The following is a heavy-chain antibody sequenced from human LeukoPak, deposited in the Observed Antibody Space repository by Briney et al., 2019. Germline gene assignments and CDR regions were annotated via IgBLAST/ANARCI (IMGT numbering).Heavy chain of an antibody. CDR1: GGSISSYY. CDR2: IYYSGST. V-gene: IGHV4-59*12. Sequence: SETLSLTCTVSGGSISSYYWSWIRQPPGKGLEWIGYIYYSGSTNYNPSLKSRVTISVDTSKNQFSLKLSSVTAADTAVYYCARDMVRGVIYWGQGTLVTVSS. D-gene: IGHD3-10*01. CDR3: ARDMVRGVIY. J-gene: IGHJ4*02.